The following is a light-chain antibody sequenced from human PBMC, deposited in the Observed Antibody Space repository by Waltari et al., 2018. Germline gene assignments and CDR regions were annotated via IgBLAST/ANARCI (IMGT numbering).Light chain of an antibody. CDR1: SSTIGAGYD. CDR3: QSYDSSLSGYV. Sequence: QSVLTQPPSVSGAPGPRVTTPCTGSSSTIGAGYDVPWYQQLPGTAPKLLLYGNSNRPSGVPDRFSGSKSGTSASLAITGLQAEDEADYYCQSYDSSLSGYVFGTGTKVTVL. J-gene: IGLJ1*01. CDR2: GNS. V-gene: IGLV1-40*01.